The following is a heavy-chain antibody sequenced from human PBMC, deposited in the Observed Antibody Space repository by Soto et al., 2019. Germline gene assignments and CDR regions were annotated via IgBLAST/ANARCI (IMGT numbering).Heavy chain of an antibody. J-gene: IGHJ5*02. CDR3: SRGNDAYKGGRT. Sequence: SETLSLTCAVYGGSFSGYYWSWIRQPPGKGLEWIGEINHSGSTYYNPFLKTRVTLSQDTSKKQFSLNLISVTAADTGEYYCSRGNDAYKGGRTWGQGTLVTVSS. CDR1: GGSFSGYY. D-gene: IGHD1-1*01. CDR2: INHSGST. V-gene: IGHV4-34*01.